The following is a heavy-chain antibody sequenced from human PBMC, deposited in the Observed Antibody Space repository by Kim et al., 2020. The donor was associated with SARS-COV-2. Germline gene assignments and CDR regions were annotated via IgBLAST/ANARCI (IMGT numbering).Heavy chain of an antibody. CDR1: GDSVSSNSAA. V-gene: IGHV6-1*01. D-gene: IGHD6-19*01. CDR3: ARDRRQWLVLTYYYYYLDD. Sequence: SQTLSLTCAISGDSVSSNSAAWNWIRQSPSRCLEWLGRTYYRSKWYNDYAVSAKSRITINPDTSKNQFSLQLNSVTPQDTAVYYCARDRRQWLVLTYYYYYLDDWGKGTPVTVSS. CDR2: TYYRSKWYN. J-gene: IGHJ6*03.